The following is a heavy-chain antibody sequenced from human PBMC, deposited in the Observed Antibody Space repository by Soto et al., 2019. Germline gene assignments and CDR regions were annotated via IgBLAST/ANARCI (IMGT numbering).Heavy chain of an antibody. D-gene: IGHD2-2*01. V-gene: IGHV2-5*02. J-gene: IGHJ4*02. Sequence: QITLKESGPTLVKPTQTLTLTCTFSGFSLSTSGVGVGWIRQPPGNALEWLALIYWDDDKRYSPSLKSRLTITKDTSKNQVVLTMTNMDPVDTATYYCAHSRVVPADMILGYFDYWGQGTLVTVSS. CDR3: AHSRVVPADMILGYFDY. CDR2: IYWDDDK. CDR1: GFSLSTSGVG.